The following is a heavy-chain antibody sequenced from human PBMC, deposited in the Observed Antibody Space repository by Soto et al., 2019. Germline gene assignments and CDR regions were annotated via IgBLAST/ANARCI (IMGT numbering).Heavy chain of an antibody. CDR3: VRSKTGELSPLAF. Sequence: PSETLSLTCAVSGDSICSDKWWSWVRQPPGKGLEWIGEIYHSGSTNYNPSLKSRVTISVDKSKNQFSLKLSSVTAADTARYFCVRSKTGELSPLAFWGQGTPVTVSS. J-gene: IGHJ4*02. V-gene: IGHV4-4*02. CDR2: IYHSGST. CDR1: GDSICSDKW. D-gene: IGHD7-27*01.